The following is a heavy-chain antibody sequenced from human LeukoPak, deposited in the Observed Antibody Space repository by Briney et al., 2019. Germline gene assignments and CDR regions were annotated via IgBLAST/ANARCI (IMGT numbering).Heavy chain of an antibody. CDR3: ARVGSRGYYDSSGDWFDP. V-gene: IGHV1-46*01. Sequence: ASVKVSCKASGYTFPSYFMHWVRQAPGQGLEWMGIINPTGGSTTYAQKFQGRVTMTRDTSTSTVYMELSSLRSDDTAVYYCARVGSRGYYDSSGDWFDPWGQGTLSPSPQ. D-gene: IGHD3-22*01. J-gene: IGHJ5*02. CDR2: INPTGGST. CDR1: GYTFPSYF.